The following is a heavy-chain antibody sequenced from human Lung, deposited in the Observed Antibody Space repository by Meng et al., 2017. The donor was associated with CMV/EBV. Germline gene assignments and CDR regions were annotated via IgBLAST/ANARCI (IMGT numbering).Heavy chain of an antibody. CDR3: ARGGGATAKDFYGMAV. V-gene: IGHV3-11*04. J-gene: IGHJ6*01. CDR1: GFTFSDFY. D-gene: IGHD1-26*01. CDR2: IGTSESSK. Sequence: SLKIPCPASGFTFSDFYMSWIRQAPGKGLEWVANIGTSESSKYYVDSVKGRFTVSRDNTKNSLYLQMNTLTVEDTAAYYCARGGGATAKDFYGMAVWGQGTTVXVSS.